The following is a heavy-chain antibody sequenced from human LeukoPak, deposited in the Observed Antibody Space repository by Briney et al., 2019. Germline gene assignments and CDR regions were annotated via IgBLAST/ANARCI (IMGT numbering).Heavy chain of an antibody. Sequence: GGSLRLSCAASGFTFSTYGMSWVRQAPGKGLEWVSAISGNGGSTYYADSVKGRFSISRGNSKNTMYLQMNSLRAEDTAVYYCAKGTGTTLSYFDYWGQGTLVIVSS. CDR3: AKGTGTTLSYFDY. J-gene: IGHJ4*02. CDR2: ISGNGGST. V-gene: IGHV3-23*01. D-gene: IGHD1-1*01. CDR1: GFTFSTYG.